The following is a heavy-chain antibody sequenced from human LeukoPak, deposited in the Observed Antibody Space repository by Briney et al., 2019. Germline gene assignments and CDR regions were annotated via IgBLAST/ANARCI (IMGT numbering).Heavy chain of an antibody. J-gene: IGHJ3*02. CDR1: GYTFTDYY. D-gene: IGHD7-27*01. Sequence: ASVKVSCKASGYTFTDYYIHWVRQAPGQGLEWMGWINPNSGGTNYAQKFQGRVTMTRDTSISTAYMELRLRSDDTAVYYCGRNRLGKALDIWGQGIMVTVSS. CDR3: GRNRLGKALDI. CDR2: INPNSGGT. V-gene: IGHV1-2*02.